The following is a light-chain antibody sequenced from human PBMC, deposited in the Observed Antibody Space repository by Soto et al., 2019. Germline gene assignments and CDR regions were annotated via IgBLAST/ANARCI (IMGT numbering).Light chain of an antibody. Sequence: QSALTQPRSVSGSPGQSVTISCTGTSSDVGGYNYVSWYQQHPGKAPELMIYDVTKRPSGVPDRFSGSKSGNTASLTISGLQAEDEADYFCCSYAGSSTFVVFGGGTKLTVL. CDR1: SSDVGGYNY. V-gene: IGLV2-11*01. CDR3: CSYAGSSTFVV. J-gene: IGLJ2*01. CDR2: DVT.